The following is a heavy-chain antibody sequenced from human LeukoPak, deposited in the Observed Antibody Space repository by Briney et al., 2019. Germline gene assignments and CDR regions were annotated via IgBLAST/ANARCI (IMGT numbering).Heavy chain of an antibody. CDR3: ARDFIGPLVGATPIY. Sequence: SQTLSLTCTVSGGSISSRGYYWSWIRQPPGKGLEWIGYIYHSGSTYYNPSLKSRVTISVDRSKNQFSLKLSSVTAADTAVYYCARDFIGPLVGATPIYWGQGTLVTVSS. CDR1: GGSISSRGYY. CDR2: IYHSGST. D-gene: IGHD1-26*01. V-gene: IGHV4-30-2*01. J-gene: IGHJ4*02.